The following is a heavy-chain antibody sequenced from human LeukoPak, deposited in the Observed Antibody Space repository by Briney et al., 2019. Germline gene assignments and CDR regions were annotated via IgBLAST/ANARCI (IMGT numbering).Heavy chain of an antibody. D-gene: IGHD3-10*01. J-gene: IGHJ4*02. V-gene: IGHV4-30-4*01. Sequence: SETLSLTCTVSGGSISSGDYYWSWICQPPGKGLEWIGYIYYSGSTYYNPSLKSRVTTSVDTSKNQFSLKLSSVTAADTAVYYCARVWGDRLLWFGELDYYFDYWGQGTLVTVSS. CDR2: IYYSGST. CDR1: GGSISSGDYY. CDR3: ARVWGDRLLWFGELDYYFDY.